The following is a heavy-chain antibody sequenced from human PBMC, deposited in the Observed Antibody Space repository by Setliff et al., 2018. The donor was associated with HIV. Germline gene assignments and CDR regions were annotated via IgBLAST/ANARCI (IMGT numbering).Heavy chain of an antibody. J-gene: IGHJ4*02. CDR2: ISGYNGNT. CDR3: ARVPGDYGDNPIDF. Sequence: ASVKVSCKASGYTFTSYGITWVRQAPGQGLEWMGWISGYNGNTDYAQNLQGRVTITTDTSTSTAYMELRSLRSDDTAVYYCARVPGDYGDNPIDFWGQGTLVTVSS. V-gene: IGHV1-18*01. D-gene: IGHD4-17*01. CDR1: GYTFTSYG.